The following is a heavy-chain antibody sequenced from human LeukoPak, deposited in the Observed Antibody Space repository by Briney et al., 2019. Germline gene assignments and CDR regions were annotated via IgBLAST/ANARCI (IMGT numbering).Heavy chain of an antibody. Sequence: GASVKVSCKASGGTFSSYAISWVRQAPGQGLEWMGGIIPIFGTANYAQKFQGRVTITADESTSTAYMELSSLRSEDTAVYYCARINRGYDYYYCMDVWGKGTTVTISS. CDR2: IIPIFGTA. CDR1: GGTFSSYA. J-gene: IGHJ6*03. V-gene: IGHV1-69*13. CDR3: ARINRGYDYYYCMDV.